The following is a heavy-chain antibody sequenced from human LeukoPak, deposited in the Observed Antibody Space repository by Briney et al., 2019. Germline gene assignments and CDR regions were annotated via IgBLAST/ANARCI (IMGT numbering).Heavy chain of an antibody. J-gene: IGHJ6*02. CDR3: AREDIVLMVYAMPYYYGMDV. V-gene: IGHV3-30-3*01. Sequence: GGSLRLSCAASGFTFTNYAIHWVRQAPGKGLEWLAVVSSDETTKFYADSVKGQFTISRDNSKNTVYLQMNSLRAEDTAVYYCAREDIVLMVYAMPYYYGMDVWGQGTTVTVSS. CDR1: GFTFTNYA. D-gene: IGHD2-8*01. CDR2: VSSDETTK.